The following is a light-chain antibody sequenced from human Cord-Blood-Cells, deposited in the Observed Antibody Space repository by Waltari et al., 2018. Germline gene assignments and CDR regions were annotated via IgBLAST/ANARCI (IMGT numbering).Light chain of an antibody. J-gene: IGKJ2*01. CDR2: AAA. CDR3: QQSYSTPYT. CDR1: QSISSY. V-gene: IGKV1-39*01. Sequence: DIQMTQSPSSLSASVGDRVTITCRESQSISSYLNWYQQKLGNAPKILIYAAASLQSGVPSRFSGSGSGTDFTRTISSLKREDFSTYYCQQSYSTPYTFGQGTKLEIK.